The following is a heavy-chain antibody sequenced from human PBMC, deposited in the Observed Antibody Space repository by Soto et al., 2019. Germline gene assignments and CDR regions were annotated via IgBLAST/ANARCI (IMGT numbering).Heavy chain of an antibody. CDR3: ARERNNYYDSSGFDY. J-gene: IGHJ4*02. CDR2: SSSSSSYT. V-gene: IGHV3-11*06. CDR1: GFTFSDYY. Sequence: PVGSLRLSCAASGFTFSDYYMSWIRQAPGKGLEWVSYSSSSSSYTNYADSVKGRFTISRDNAKNSLYLQMNSLRAEDTAVYYCARERNNYYDSSGFDYCGQRTLVTVSS. D-gene: IGHD3-22*01.